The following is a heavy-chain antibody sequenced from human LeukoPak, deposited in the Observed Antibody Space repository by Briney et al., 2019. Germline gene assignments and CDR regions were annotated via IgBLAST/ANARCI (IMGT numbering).Heavy chain of an antibody. CDR1: GGSFSGYY. Sequence: PSETLSLTCAVYGGSFSGYYWSWIRQPPGKGLEWIGEINHSGSTNYNPSLKSRVTISVDTSKNQFSLKLSSVTAADTAVYYCARISSGWEYYFDYWGQGTLVTVSS. V-gene: IGHV4-34*01. D-gene: IGHD6-19*01. CDR3: ARISSGWEYYFDY. CDR2: INHSGST. J-gene: IGHJ4*02.